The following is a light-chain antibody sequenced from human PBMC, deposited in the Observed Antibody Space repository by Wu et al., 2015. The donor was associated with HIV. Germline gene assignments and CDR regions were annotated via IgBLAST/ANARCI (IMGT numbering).Light chain of an antibody. Sequence: VVMTQSPATLSVSPGERATLSCRASQSVSSNLAWYQQKPGQAPRLLIYDASTRATGIPARFSGSGSGTEFSLTISNIQSEDSAVYYCQQYNNWPPYTFGQGTKLEIK. CDR3: QQYNNWPPYT. CDR1: QSVSSN. CDR2: DAS. J-gene: IGKJ2*01. V-gene: IGKV3-15*01.